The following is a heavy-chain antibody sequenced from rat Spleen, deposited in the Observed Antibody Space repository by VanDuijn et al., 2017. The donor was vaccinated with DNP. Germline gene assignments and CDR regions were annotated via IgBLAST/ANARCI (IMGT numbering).Heavy chain of an antibody. CDR3: TSDSLNSSSFVY. CDR1: GFSLTNHH. CDR2: VWIGGTT. J-gene: IGHJ3*01. V-gene: IGHV2-30*01. Sequence: QVQLKESGPGLVQPSQTLSLACTVSGFSLTNHHVHWVRQPSGKGLEWMGVVWIGGTTDYNSIFKSRLSISRDTSKSQVFLTVNSLQTEDTGTYYCTSDSLNSSSFVYWGQGSLVTVSS. D-gene: IGHD1-2*01.